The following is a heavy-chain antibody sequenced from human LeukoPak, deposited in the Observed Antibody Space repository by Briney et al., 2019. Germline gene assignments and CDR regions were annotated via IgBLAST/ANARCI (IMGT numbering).Heavy chain of an antibody. CDR2: IIPILGIA. V-gene: IGHV1-69*04. D-gene: IGHD5-12*01. CDR1: GGTFSSYA. J-gene: IGHJ4*02. Sequence: SVKVSCKASGGTFSSYAISWVRQAPGQGLEWMGRIIPILGIANYAQKFQGRVTITADKSTSTAYMELSSLRSEDTAVYYCARVDIVATYSYYFDYWGQGTLVTASS. CDR3: ARVDIVATYSYYFDY.